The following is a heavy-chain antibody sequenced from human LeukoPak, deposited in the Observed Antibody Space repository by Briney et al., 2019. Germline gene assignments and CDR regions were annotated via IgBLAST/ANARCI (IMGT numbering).Heavy chain of an antibody. J-gene: IGHJ6*02. CDR2: IYYSGST. Sequence: SETLSLTCTVSGGSISSYYWSWIRQPPGQGLEWIGYIYYSGSTNYNPSLKRRVTISVDTSKNQFSLKLSSVTAADTAVYYCARANSSGWFNYYYYYGMDVWGQGTTVTVSS. CDR1: GGSISSYY. D-gene: IGHD6-19*01. CDR3: ARANSSGWFNYYYYYGMDV. V-gene: IGHV4-59*01.